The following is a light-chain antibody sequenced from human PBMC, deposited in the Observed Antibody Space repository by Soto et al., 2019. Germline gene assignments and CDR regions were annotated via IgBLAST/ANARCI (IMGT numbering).Light chain of an antibody. V-gene: IGKV1-39*01. Sequence: DIQMTQSPSSLSASVGDRVTITCRASQSISSYLNWYQPKPGKAPKLLIYAASSLQSGVPSRFSGSGSGTDFTLTISSLQPEDFATYYCQQSYSTPITFGQGARLVIK. J-gene: IGKJ5*01. CDR1: QSISSY. CDR3: QQSYSTPIT. CDR2: AAS.